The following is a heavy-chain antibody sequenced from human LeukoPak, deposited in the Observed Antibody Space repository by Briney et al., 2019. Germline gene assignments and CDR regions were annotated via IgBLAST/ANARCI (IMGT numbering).Heavy chain of an antibody. CDR3: VKVSSTVGATYFDY. CDR1: GFTFSSYA. D-gene: IGHD1-26*01. J-gene: IGHJ4*02. V-gene: IGHV3-64D*06. CDR2: ITNNGGTS. Sequence: GGSLRLSCSASGFTFSSYAMHWVRQAPGKGLDYISGITNNGGTSYHADSVKGRFTISRDNSKNTLYLQMGSLRAEDTAVYYCVKVSSTVGATYFDYWGQGTLVTVSS.